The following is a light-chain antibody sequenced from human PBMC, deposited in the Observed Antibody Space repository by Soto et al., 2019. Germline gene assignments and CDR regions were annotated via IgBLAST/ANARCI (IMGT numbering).Light chain of an antibody. Sequence: DIQMTQSPSSLSASVGDRVTITCRASHAISNYLAWYQQKPGKVPTLLISAASTLQSGVPSRFSGSGSGTDFPLTISSLQPEDVATYYCQKFSAVPTFGGGIKVEI. J-gene: IGKJ4*01. CDR3: QKFSAVPT. CDR1: HAISNY. CDR2: AAS. V-gene: IGKV1-27*01.